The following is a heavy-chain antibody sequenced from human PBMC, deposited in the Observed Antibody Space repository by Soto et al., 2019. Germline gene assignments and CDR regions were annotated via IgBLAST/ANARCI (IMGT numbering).Heavy chain of an antibody. D-gene: IGHD2-15*01. V-gene: IGHV1-69*12. CDR2: ILPFFGTA. J-gene: IGHJ3*01. CDR3: ERGHEFGGNSDAFDV. CDR1: GGSFRREA. Sequence: QVQLVQSGAEVKKPGSSVKVSCKASGGSFRREAINWVRQAPGQGPEWMGGILPFFGTADYAQKFQGRVTLTADVSTTTVYMELSSLRFEDTAVYCERGHEFGGNSDAFDVWGQGTMVIVSS.